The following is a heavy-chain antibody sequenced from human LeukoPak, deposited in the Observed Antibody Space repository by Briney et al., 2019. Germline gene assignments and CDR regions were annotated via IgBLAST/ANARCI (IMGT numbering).Heavy chain of an antibody. CDR2: ISYGGSNK. V-gene: IGHV3-30*18. CDR1: GFTFSSYG. CDR3: AKVGGLYYYYGMDV. J-gene: IGHJ6*02. Sequence: AGGSLRLSCAASGFTFSSYGMHWVRQAPGKGLEWVAVISYGGSNKYYADSVKGRFTISRDNSKNTLYLQMNSLRAEDTAVYYCAKVGGLYYYYGMDVWGQGTTVTVSS.